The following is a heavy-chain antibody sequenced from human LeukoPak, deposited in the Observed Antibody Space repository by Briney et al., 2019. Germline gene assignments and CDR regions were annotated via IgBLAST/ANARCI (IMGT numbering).Heavy chain of an antibody. D-gene: IGHD6-13*01. CDR3: ATLRSSWYHYYGMDV. Sequence: ASVKVSCKASGYTFTSYAMNWVRQAPGQGLEWMGWINTNTGNPTYAQGFTGRFVFSLDTSVSTAYLQISSLKAEDTAVYYCATLRSSWYHYYGMDVWGQGTTVTVSS. J-gene: IGHJ6*02. V-gene: IGHV7-4-1*02. CDR1: GYTFTSYA. CDR2: INTNTGNP.